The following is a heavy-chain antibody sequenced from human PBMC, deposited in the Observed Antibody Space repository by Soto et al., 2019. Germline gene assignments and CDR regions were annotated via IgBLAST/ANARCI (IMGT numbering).Heavy chain of an antibody. CDR1: GFTFGDYA. CDR2: IRSKAYGGTT. Sequence: GSLRLSCTASGFTFGDYAMSWFRQAPGKGLEWVGFIRSKAYGGTTEYAASVKGRFTISRDDSKSIAYLQMNSLKTEDTAVYYCTRSLSYYYDSSGYYLNWFDPWGQGTLVTVSS. J-gene: IGHJ5*02. D-gene: IGHD3-22*01. V-gene: IGHV3-49*03. CDR3: TRSLSYYYDSSGYYLNWFDP.